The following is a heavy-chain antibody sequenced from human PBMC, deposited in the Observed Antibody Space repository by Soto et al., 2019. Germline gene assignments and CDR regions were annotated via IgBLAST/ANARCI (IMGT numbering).Heavy chain of an antibody. J-gene: IGHJ4*02. CDR2: IWYDGSNK. V-gene: IGHV3-33*01. CDR3: ARDTNSGWYGGLDY. CDR1: GFTFSSFG. Sequence: QVQLVESGGGVVQPGRSLRLSCAASGFTFSSFGMHWVRQAPGKGLEWVGVIWYDGSNKYYADSVKGRFTISRDNSKNTLDLQMNGLRAEDTAVYYCARDTNSGWYGGLDYGGQGTLVTVSS. D-gene: IGHD6-19*01.